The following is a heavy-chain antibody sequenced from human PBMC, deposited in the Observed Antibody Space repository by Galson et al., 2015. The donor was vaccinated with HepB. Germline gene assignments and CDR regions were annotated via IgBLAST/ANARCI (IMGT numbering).Heavy chain of an antibody. J-gene: IGHJ3*02. CDR1: GFTFSNHA. CDR3: AKGRNKNCYEALDI. D-gene: IGHD2-15*01. V-gene: IGHV3-23*01. CDR2: ISGSDDYT. Sequence: SLRLSCAASGFTFSNHAMSWVRQAPGKGLEWVSGISGSDDYTYYADSVKGRFTISRDDSKNTLYLQMHSLRAEDTALYYCAKGRNKNCYEALDIWGQGTLVIVSS.